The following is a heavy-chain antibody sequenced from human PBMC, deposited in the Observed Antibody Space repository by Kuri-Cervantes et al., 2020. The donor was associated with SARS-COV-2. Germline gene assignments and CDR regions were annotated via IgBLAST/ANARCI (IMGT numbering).Heavy chain of an antibody. CDR1: GGTFSSYS. D-gene: IGHD2-8*02. V-gene: IGHV1-69*13. J-gene: IGHJ5*02. CDR2: IIPTFDTT. CDR3: ARSQGYCTANSCFWYWFDP. Sequence: SVQVSCKASGGTFSSYSVNWVRQVPGQGLEWMGRIIPTFDTTTYAQKLQGRVIFTADESSSTTYMEVNSLTSEATAVYFCARSQGYCTANSCFWYWFDPWGQGTQVTVSS.